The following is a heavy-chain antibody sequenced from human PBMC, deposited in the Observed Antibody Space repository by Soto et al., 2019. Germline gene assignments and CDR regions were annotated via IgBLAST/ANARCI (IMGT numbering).Heavy chain of an antibody. V-gene: IGHV1-18*01. J-gene: IGHJ3*02. CDR3: ARDLVSIAATAYDAVDI. D-gene: IGHD6-13*01. CDR2: ISVYNGDT. Sequence: QVQLVQSGAEVTKPGASVKVSCKASGYTFTRYGITWVRQAPGQGLEWMGWISVYNGDTNYAQKLQGRVTMTTDTYTSPAYMELRSLRSDDTAVYYCARDLVSIAATAYDAVDIWGQGTMVTVSS. CDR1: GYTFTRYG.